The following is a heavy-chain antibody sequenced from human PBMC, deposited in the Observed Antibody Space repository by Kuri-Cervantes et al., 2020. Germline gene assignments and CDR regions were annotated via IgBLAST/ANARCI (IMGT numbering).Heavy chain of an antibody. V-gene: IGHV3-11*01. D-gene: IGHD3-10*01. CDR1: GFTFSDYY. Sequence: GGSLRLSCAASGFTFSDYYMSWIRQAPGKGLEWVSYISSSGSTIYYADSVKGRFTISRDNSKNTLYLQMNSLKTEDTAVYYCTTDSYGSGSFDYWGQGTLVTVSS. CDR2: ISSSGSTI. CDR3: TTDSYGSGSFDY. J-gene: IGHJ4*02.